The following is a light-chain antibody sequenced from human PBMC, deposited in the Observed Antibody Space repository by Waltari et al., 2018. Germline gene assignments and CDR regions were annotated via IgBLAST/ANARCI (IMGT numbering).Light chain of an antibody. CDR2: DTS. CDR1: QSVGPF. V-gene: IGKV3-11*01. Sequence: VLPQSPATLSLSPGHRATLPCTASQSVGPFLAWYQYKPGQDPRLIIYDTSNRAPDTPARFSGSGSRTDFTLTINSLEPEDVAVYYCQERSSWPSLTFGGGTKVAIK. CDR3: QERSSWPSLT. J-gene: IGKJ4*01.